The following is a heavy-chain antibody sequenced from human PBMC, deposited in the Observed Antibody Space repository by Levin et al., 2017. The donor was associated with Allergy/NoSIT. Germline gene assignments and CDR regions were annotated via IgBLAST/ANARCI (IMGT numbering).Heavy chain of an antibody. CDR2: INPDGSEK. Sequence: PGGSLRLSCAASGFIFSTYWMSWVRQAPGEGLEWVAYINPDGSEKYYVDSVKGRITISRDNAKNSLFLQMNSLRTEDTAVYYCARDRGLDSWGQGILVAVAS. CDR1: GFIFSTYW. CDR3: ARDRGLDS. J-gene: IGHJ5*01. V-gene: IGHV3-7*03.